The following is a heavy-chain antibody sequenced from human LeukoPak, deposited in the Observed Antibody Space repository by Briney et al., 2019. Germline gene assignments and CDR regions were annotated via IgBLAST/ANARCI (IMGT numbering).Heavy chain of an antibody. Sequence: SETLSLTCAVSNYSISSAYYWGWIRQPPGKGLEWIGSIYHRGSADYNPSLKSRVTISVDTSKNQFSLKLKSVTAADTAVYYCARGQAYCGGDCYFDFWGQGTLVTVSS. CDR2: IYHRGSA. D-gene: IGHD2-21*02. J-gene: IGHJ4*02. CDR1: NYSISSAYY. V-gene: IGHV4-38-2*01. CDR3: ARGQAYCGGDCYFDF.